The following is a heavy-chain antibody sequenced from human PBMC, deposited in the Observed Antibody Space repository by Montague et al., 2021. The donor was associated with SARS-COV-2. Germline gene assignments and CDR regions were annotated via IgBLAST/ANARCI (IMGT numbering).Heavy chain of an antibody. Sequence: PALVKPTQTLTLTCTLSGFSMASPKVCVTWIRQPPGKALEWLARIDWDDDKFYSTSLKTRLNISKDTSKNQVVLKVANMDPVDTATYYCAWTTVTTTGSDNFDYWGRGTLVTVSS. V-gene: IGHV2-70*17. D-gene: IGHD4-17*01. CDR2: IDWDDDK. CDR1: GFSMASPKVC. J-gene: IGHJ4*02. CDR3: AWTTVTTTGSDNFDY.